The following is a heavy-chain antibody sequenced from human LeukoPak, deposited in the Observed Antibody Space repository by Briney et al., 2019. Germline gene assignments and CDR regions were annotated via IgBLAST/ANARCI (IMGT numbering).Heavy chain of an antibody. Sequence: ETLSLTCTVSGGSISSYYWSWIRQPPGKGLEWVSAISGSGGSTYYADSVKGRFTISRDNSKNTLYLQMNSLRAEDTAVYYCANNQVVITNIDYWGQGTLVTVSS. V-gene: IGHV3-23*01. CDR1: GGSISSYY. CDR2: ISGSGGST. CDR3: ANNQVVITNIDY. J-gene: IGHJ4*02. D-gene: IGHD3-22*01.